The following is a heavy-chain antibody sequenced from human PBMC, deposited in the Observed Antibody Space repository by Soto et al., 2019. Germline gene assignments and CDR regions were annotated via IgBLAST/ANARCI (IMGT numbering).Heavy chain of an antibody. CDR1: GDSVSSNSAA. J-gene: IGHJ6*02. CDR3: ARGGLSGWYGTEYYYYYYGMDV. CDR2: TYYRSKWYN. D-gene: IGHD6-19*01. V-gene: IGHV6-1*01. Sequence: PSQTLSLTCAISGDSVSSNSAAWNWIGQSPSRGLEWLGRTYYRSKWYNDYAVSVKSRITINPDTSKNQFSLQLNSVTPEDTAVYYCARGGLSGWYGTEYYYYYYGMDVWGQGTTVTVSS.